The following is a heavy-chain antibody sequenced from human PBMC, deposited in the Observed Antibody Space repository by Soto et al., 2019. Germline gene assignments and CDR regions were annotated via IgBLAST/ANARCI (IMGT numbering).Heavy chain of an antibody. J-gene: IGHJ4*02. D-gene: IGHD5-12*01. Sequence: DVQLLECGGDLVQPGGSLRLSCAASGFIFSNYAMSWVRQAPGKGLEWVSLIRGSGGPTNYADSVKGRFTVSRDNSKNILLLQMNSLRAADTAVYYCVKDFRVGYDWTHDWGQGTLVTVSS. CDR1: GFIFSNYA. CDR3: VKDFRVGYDWTHD. V-gene: IGHV3-23*01. CDR2: IRGSGGPT.